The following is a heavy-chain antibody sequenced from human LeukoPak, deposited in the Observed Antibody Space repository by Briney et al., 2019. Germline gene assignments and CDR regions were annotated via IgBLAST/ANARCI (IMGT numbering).Heavy chain of an antibody. CDR3: ASVVVPAAMRVRVDY. CDR1: GGSISSSSYY. Sequence: SETLSLTCTVSGGSISSSSYYWGWIRQPPGKGLEWIGSIYYSGSTYYNPSLKSRVTISVDTSKNQFSLKLSSVTAADTAVYYCASVVVPAAMRVRVDYWGQGTLVTVSS. CDR2: IYYSGST. J-gene: IGHJ4*02. V-gene: IGHV4-39*01. D-gene: IGHD2-2*01.